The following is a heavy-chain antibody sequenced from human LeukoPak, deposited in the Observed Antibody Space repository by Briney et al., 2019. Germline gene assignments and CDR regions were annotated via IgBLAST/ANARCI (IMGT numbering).Heavy chain of an antibody. Sequence: PGGSLRLSCAASGFTFSSYEMNWVRQAPGKGLEWVSYISSSGSTIYYADSVKGRFTISRDNSKNTLYLQMNSLRAEDTAEYYCAKRGSAWDLDFWGQGILVTVFS. D-gene: IGHD6-6*01. CDR2: ISSSGSTI. V-gene: IGHV3-48*03. CDR1: GFTFSSYE. CDR3: AKRGSAWDLDF. J-gene: IGHJ4*02.